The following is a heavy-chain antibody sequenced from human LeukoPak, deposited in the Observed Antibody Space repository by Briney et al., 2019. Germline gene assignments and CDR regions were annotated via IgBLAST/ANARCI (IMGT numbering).Heavy chain of an antibody. CDR2: IYYSGST. CDR1: GGSISSSSYY. D-gene: IGHD3-16*01. Sequence: SETLSLTCTVSGGSISSSSYYWGWIRQPPGKGVEWIGSIYYSGSTYYNPSLKSRVTISVDTSKNQFSLKLSSVTVADTAVYYCATLESGGKQPGDAFDIWGQGTMVTVSS. V-gene: IGHV4-39*01. J-gene: IGHJ3*02. CDR3: ATLESGGKQPGDAFDI.